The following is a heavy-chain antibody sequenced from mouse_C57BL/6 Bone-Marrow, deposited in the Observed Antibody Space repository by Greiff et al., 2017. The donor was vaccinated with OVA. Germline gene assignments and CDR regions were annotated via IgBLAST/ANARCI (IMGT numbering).Heavy chain of an antibody. J-gene: IGHJ3*01. D-gene: IGHD2-2*01. CDR1: GFSFTTYA. CDR2: IRRTSNNYAT. CDR3: GGHAGYDHAAWFAY. Sequence: EVQRVESGGGLVQPKGSLKLSCAASGFSFTTYAMNWVRQAPGKGLEWVARIRRTSNNYATYYDVSVKDRFTISRDDSESMLYLQMNNLKTEDTAMYYCGGHAGYDHAAWFAYWGQGTLVTVSA. V-gene: IGHV10-1*01.